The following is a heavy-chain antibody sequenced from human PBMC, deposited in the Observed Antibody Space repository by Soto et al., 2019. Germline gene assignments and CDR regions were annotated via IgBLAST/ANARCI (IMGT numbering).Heavy chain of an antibody. Sequence: GGSLRLSCAASGFTFSSYDMHWVRQATGKGLEWVSAIGTAGDTYYPGSVKGRFTISRENAKNSLYLQMNSLRAEGTAVFYGEDWIIGLGYFFEYGGKGTLVTVSS. CDR3: EDWIIGLGYFFEY. J-gene: IGHJ4*02. CDR2: IGTAGDT. V-gene: IGHV3-13*01. D-gene: IGHD3-16*01. CDR1: GFTFSSYD.